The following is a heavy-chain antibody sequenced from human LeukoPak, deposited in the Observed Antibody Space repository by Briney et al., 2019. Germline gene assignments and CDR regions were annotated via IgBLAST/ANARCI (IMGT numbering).Heavy chain of an antibody. V-gene: IGHV3-48*03. J-gene: IGHJ4*02. D-gene: IGHD3-22*01. CDR1: GLTFSNFK. CDR3: ARVALYYYDSSGYTDY. Sequence: GGSLRLSCAVSGLTFSNFKMNWVRQAPGKGLEWVSYISGSGRTTFYADSVKGRFTISRDNAKNSLYLQMNSLRAEDTAVYYCARVALYYYDSSGYTDYWGQGTLVTVSS. CDR2: ISGSGRTT.